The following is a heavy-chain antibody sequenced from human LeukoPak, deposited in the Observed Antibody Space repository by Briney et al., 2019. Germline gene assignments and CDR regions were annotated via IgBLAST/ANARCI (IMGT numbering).Heavy chain of an antibody. Sequence: PGGSLRLSCAASGFTFSSYEMNWVRQAPGKGLEWVSYISSSGSTIYYADSVKGRFTISRDNAKNSLYLQMNSLRAEDTAAYYCARVPRRDWFDPWGQGTLVTVSS. J-gene: IGHJ5*02. CDR2: ISSSGSTI. CDR3: ARVPRRDWFDP. V-gene: IGHV3-48*03. CDR1: GFTFSSYE.